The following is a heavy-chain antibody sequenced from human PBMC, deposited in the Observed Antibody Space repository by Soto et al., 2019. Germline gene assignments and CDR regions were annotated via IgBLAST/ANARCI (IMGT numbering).Heavy chain of an antibody. Sequence: ASVKVSCKASGGTFSSYAISWVRQAPGQGLEWMEGIIPIFGTANYAQKFQGRVTITADESTSTAYMELSSLRSEDTAVYYCARDQHRFTIFGVAPNKAYYYGMDVWGQGTTVTVSS. CDR3: ARDQHRFTIFGVAPNKAYYYGMDV. J-gene: IGHJ6*02. CDR2: IIPIFGTA. D-gene: IGHD3-3*01. V-gene: IGHV1-69*13. CDR1: GGTFSSYA.